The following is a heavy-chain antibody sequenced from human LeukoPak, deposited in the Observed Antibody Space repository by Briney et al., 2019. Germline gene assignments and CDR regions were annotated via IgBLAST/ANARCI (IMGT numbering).Heavy chain of an antibody. J-gene: IGHJ5*02. CDR3: ARDNSVGGIAWWFDP. V-gene: IGHV1-18*01. CDR1: GYTFTSYG. D-gene: IGHD1-26*01. CDR2: ISAYNGNT. Sequence: ASVKVSCKASGYTFTSYGISWVRQAPGQGLEWMGWISAYNGNTNYAQKLQGRVTMTTDTSTNTAYMELRSLRSDDTAVYYCARDNSVGGIAWWFDPWGQGTLVTVSS.